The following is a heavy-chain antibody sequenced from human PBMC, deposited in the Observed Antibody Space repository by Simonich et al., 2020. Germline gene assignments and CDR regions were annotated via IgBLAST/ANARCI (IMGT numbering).Heavy chain of an antibody. D-gene: IGHD4-4*01. Sequence: EVQLVESGGGLVQPGGSLRLSCAASCFTFSSYWMQWVRQGSGKGLEWYSGINSNGRSTNYTESVKGRFTISRGNAKNKLYLQINSLRAEDTAVYYCARDYSNYDAFDIWGQGTMVTVAS. CDR1: CFTFSSYW. CDR2: INSNGRST. V-gene: IGHV3-74*01. J-gene: IGHJ3*02. CDR3: ARDYSNYDAFDI.